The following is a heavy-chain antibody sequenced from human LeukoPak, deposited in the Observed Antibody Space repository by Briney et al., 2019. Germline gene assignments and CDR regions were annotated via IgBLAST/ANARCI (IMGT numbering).Heavy chain of an antibody. CDR1: GGSISSGGYS. V-gene: IGHV4-30-4*07. Sequence: PSETLSLACAVSGGSISSGGYSWSWIRQPPGKGLEWIGYICYSGSTYYNPSLKSRVTISVDTSKNQFSLKLSSVTAADTAVYYCARSHGSGSYYNLNDYWGQGALVTVSS. CDR3: ARSHGSGSYYNLNDY. J-gene: IGHJ4*02. D-gene: IGHD3-10*01. CDR2: ICYSGST.